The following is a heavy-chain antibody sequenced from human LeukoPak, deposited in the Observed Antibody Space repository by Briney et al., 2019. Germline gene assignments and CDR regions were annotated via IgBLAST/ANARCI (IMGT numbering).Heavy chain of an antibody. CDR1: GFTFKNYA. CDR2: IFNTDAT. D-gene: IGHD6-19*01. CDR3: ARSEQWLAWNY. J-gene: IGHJ1*01. Sequence: GGSLRLSCAASGFTFKNYAMYWVRQAPGKGLEWVSVIFNTDATQYAHSVKGRFTISRDNSKNTLYLQMNSLRADDTAMYYCARSEQWLAWNYWGQGTLVTVSS. V-gene: IGHV3-23*05.